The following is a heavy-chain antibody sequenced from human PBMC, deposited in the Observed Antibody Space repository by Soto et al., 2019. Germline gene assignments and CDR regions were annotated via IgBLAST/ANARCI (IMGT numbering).Heavy chain of an antibody. CDR3: ARLYSSGWTDY. V-gene: IGHV4-59*01. CDR1: GGSISSYY. J-gene: IGHJ4*02. Sequence: QVQLQESGPGLVKPSETLSLTCTVSGGSISSYYWSWIRQPPGKGLEWIGYIYYSGSTNYNPSLKSXXTXSXXTSKNQFSLKLSSVTAADTAVYYCARLYSSGWTDYWGQGTLVTVSS. D-gene: IGHD6-19*01. CDR2: IYYSGST.